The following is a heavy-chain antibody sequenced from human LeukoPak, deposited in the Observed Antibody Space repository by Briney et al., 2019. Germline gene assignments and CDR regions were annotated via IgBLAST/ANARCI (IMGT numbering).Heavy chain of an antibody. D-gene: IGHD3-16*01. CDR1: GIMSSGYW. Sequence: PGGSLRLSCTASGIMSSGYWMSWVRQAPGKGLEWVANIKQHGTEKYYVDSVKGRFTISRDDAKKSVYLQMNSLRDEDTAVYYCASDGGPFDHWGQGILVTVAS. V-gene: IGHV3-7*01. CDR3: ASDGGPFDH. CDR2: IKQHGTEK. J-gene: IGHJ4*02.